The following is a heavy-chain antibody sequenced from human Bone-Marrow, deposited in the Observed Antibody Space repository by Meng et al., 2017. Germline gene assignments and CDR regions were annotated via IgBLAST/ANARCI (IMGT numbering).Heavy chain of an antibody. CDR3: ARGGVYGDYSAGAIDY. D-gene: IGHD4-17*01. J-gene: IGHJ4*02. CDR1: GDSVSSGSSY. CDR2: IYYSGST. V-gene: IGHV4-61*01. Sequence: SETLSLTCSVSGDSVSSGSSYWSWIRQPPGKGLEWIGYIYYSGSTNCNPSLKSRVAISIDTSKNQFFLKLSSVTAADTAVYYCARGGVYGDYSAGAIDYWGQGTLVTVSS.